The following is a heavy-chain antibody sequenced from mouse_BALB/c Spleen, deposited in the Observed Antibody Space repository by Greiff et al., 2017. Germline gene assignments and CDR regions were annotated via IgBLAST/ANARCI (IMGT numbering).Heavy chain of an antibody. J-gene: IGHJ2*01. CDR2: ISSGGST. V-gene: IGHV5-6-5*01. CDR1: GFTFSSYA. CDR3: ARGYGYGVDY. Sequence: EVMLVESGGGLVKPGGSLKLSCAASGFTFSSYAMSWVRQTPEKRLEWVASISSGGSTYYPDSVKGRFTISRDNARNILYLQMSSLRSEDTAMYYCARGYGYGVDYWGQGTTLTVSS. D-gene: IGHD2-2*01.